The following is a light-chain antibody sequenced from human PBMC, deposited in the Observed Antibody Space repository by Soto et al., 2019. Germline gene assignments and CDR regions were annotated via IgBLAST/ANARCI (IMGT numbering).Light chain of an antibody. V-gene: IGKV3-11*01. CDR2: GAS. J-gene: IGKJ5*01. Sequence: EIVMTQSPATLSVSPGERATLSCRASQSVSSDLAWYQQKPGQAPRLLIYGASTRATGIPARFSGSGSGTDFTLTIGSLEPEDFAVYYCQQRSNWPQITFGQGTRLEIK. CDR1: QSVSSD. CDR3: QQRSNWPQIT.